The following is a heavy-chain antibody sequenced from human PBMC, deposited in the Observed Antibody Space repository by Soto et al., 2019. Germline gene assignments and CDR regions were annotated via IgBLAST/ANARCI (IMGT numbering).Heavy chain of an antibody. Sequence: GGSLRLSCAASGFTFSSYAMSWVRQAPGKGLEWVSAISGSGGSTYYADSVKGRFTISRDNSKNTLYLQMNSLRAEDTAVYYCAKAPSNEQWLVGVWFDPWGQGTLVTVSS. CDR2: ISGSGGST. D-gene: IGHD6-19*01. V-gene: IGHV3-23*01. J-gene: IGHJ5*02. CDR1: GFTFSSYA. CDR3: AKAPSNEQWLVGVWFDP.